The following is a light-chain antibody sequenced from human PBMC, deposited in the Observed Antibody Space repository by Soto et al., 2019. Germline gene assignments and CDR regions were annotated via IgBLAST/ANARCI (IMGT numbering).Light chain of an antibody. V-gene: IGKV3-20*01. J-gene: IGKJ1*01. CDR2: GAS. Sequence: EIVLTQSPGTLSLSPGERATLSCRASQGVSNSFLAWYQQKPGQAPRLLISGASSRATGIPDRFSGSGSGTDFTLTISRLEPEDFAVFYCQQYDRSPWTVGQGTKVEIK. CDR1: QGVSNSF. CDR3: QQYDRSPWT.